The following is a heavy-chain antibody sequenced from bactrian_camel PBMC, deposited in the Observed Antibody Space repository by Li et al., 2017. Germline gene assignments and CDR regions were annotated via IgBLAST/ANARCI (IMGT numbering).Heavy chain of an antibody. CDR2: IYTGGGRT. CDR1: GTFTVPLC. CDR3: GVDTGAPPEDLDSWVQWIDS. Sequence: VQLVESGGDSVQAGVSLRLSCGVTGTFTVPLCMGWYCQGPGQEREWVARIYTGGGRTTYADSVKGRFTISQDNAKNTVYLQMNSLIPEDTAMYYCGVDTGAPPEDLDSWVQWIDSWGQGTQVTVS. V-gene: IGHV3S54*01. J-gene: IGHJ4*01. D-gene: IGHD3*01.